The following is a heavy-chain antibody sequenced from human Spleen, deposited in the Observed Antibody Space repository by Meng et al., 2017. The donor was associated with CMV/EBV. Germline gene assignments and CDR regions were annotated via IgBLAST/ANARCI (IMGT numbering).Heavy chain of an antibody. CDR3: ARSLYYDILTGYYAPYYYNGMDV. CDR1: GFTFCDYY. D-gene: IGHD3-9*01. J-gene: IGHJ6*02. V-gene: IGHV3-69-1*01. Sequence: ETLSLTCAASGFTFCDYYMNWVRQAPGKGLEWVSSISSRSAIYYADSVKGRFTISRDNAKNSLFLQMNSLRAEDTAVYYCARSLYYDILTGYYAPYYYNGMDVWGQGTTVTVSS. CDR2: ISSRSAI.